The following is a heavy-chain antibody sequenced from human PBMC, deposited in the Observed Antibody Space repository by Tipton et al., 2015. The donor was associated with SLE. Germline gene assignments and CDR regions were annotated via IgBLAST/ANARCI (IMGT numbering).Heavy chain of an antibody. CDR2: INHSGST. V-gene: IGHV4-39*07. CDR3: LAGYNYWYVMDV. D-gene: IGHD5-12*01. Sequence: TLSLTCTVSGGSISSSSYYWSWIRQPPGKGLEWIGEINHSGSTNYNPSLKSRVTISVDTSKNQFSLKLSSVTAADTAVYYCLAGYNYWYVMDVWGQGTTVTVSS. J-gene: IGHJ6*02. CDR1: GGSISSSSYY.